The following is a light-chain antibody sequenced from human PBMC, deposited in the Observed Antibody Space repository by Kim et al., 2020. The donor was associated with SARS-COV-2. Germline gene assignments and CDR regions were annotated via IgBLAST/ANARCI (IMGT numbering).Light chain of an antibody. J-gene: IGKJ2*01. V-gene: IGKV3-20*01. Sequence: SPEHRATLSCRASRSLPDNRVAGYQQKPGQAPRLFIYGASIRATGIPDRFSGSGSGTDFTLTISRLEPEDSAVYFCQQYHWAPDTFGQGTKLEI. CDR3: QQYHWAPDT. CDR2: GAS. CDR1: RSLPDNR.